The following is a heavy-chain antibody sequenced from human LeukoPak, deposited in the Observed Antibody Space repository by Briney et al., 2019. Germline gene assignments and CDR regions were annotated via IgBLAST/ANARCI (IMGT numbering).Heavy chain of an antibody. Sequence: SVTVSCTASGYTFTSYGISWVRQAPGQGLEWMGGIIPIFGTANYAQKFQGRVTITADESTSTAYMELSSLRSEDTAVYYCARDREYSSSRLGGPFDYWGQGTLVTVSS. CDR3: ARDREYSSSRLGGPFDY. CDR2: IIPIFGTA. J-gene: IGHJ4*02. D-gene: IGHD6-6*01. CDR1: GYTFTSYG. V-gene: IGHV1-69*13.